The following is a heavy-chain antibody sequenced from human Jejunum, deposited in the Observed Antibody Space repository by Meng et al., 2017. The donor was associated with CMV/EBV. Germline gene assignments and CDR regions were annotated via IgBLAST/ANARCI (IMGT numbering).Heavy chain of an antibody. D-gene: IGHD2/OR15-2a*01. V-gene: IGHV3-74*01. Sequence: SCAASGFTFSSSWMHWVRQAPGKGLVWVSRMNSDGSTTDHADSVTGRITISRDNARNTLYLQMNSLRAEDTAVYYCARAGEYRFDYWGQGTLVTVSS. CDR3: ARAGEYRFDY. J-gene: IGHJ4*02. CDR1: GFTFSSSW. CDR2: MNSDGSTT.